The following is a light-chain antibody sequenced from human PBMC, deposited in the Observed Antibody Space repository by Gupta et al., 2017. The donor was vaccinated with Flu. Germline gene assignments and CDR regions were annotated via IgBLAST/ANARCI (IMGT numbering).Light chain of an antibody. J-gene: IGKJ5*01. CDR2: AAS. V-gene: IGKV1-9*01. CDR3: QQRNSYPPFT. Sequence: DIQLTQSPPFLSASVGDRVTITCRASQVISSYLVWYQQKPGKAPTLLICAASTLQRGVASRFSGSGDGRELSLTISSRQHEDFASYYCQQRNSYPPFTFGQGTRLEIK. CDR1: QVISSY.